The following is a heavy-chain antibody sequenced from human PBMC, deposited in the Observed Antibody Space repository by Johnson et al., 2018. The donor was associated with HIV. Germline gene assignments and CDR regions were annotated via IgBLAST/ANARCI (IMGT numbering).Heavy chain of an antibody. V-gene: IGHV3-30*02. CDR3: AKEAITMEVDI. J-gene: IGHJ3*02. CDR1: GFTFSSYW. D-gene: IGHD3-10*01. Sequence: QVQLVESGGGVVQPGRSLRLSCAASGFTFSSYWMSWVRQAPGKGLEWVAFIRYDGSKKDYGDSVKGRFNMSRDNSKNTLYLHMNSLTNEDTAVYYCAKEAITMEVDIWGQGTMVTVSS. CDR2: IRYDGSKK.